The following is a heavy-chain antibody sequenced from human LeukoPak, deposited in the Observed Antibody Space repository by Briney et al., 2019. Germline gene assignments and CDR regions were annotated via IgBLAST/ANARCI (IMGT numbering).Heavy chain of an antibody. Sequence: PRESLKISCKGSGYSFTSYWIGWVRQMPGKGLEWMGIIYPGDSDTSYSPSFQGQVTISADKSISTAYLQWSSLKASDTAMYYCARHSRRDGYNFDYWGQGTLVTVSS. J-gene: IGHJ4*02. CDR1: GYSFTSYW. CDR2: IYPGDSDT. V-gene: IGHV5-51*01. CDR3: ARHSRRDGYNFDY. D-gene: IGHD5-24*01.